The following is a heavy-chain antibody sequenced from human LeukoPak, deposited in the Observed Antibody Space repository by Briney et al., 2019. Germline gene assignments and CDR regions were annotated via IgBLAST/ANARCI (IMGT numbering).Heavy chain of an antibody. J-gene: IGHJ4*02. CDR3: ARSYCSSTRCYNLDY. CDR2: ISYTGST. Sequence: SETLSLTCTVSGGSISIYYWSWIRQPPGKGLEWIGDISYTGSTYYNPSLKSRVTISVDTSKNQFSLKLSSVTAADTAVYYCARSYCSSTRCYNLDYWGQGTLVTVSS. CDR1: GGSISIYY. D-gene: IGHD2-2*02. V-gene: IGHV4-59*01.